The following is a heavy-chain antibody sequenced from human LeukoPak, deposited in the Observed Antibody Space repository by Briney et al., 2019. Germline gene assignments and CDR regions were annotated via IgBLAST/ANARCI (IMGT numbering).Heavy chain of an antibody. CDR2: ILPMSGTA. D-gene: IGHD4-23*01. CDR3: ATYGGNTAEYFQH. CDR1: GGMYSSYA. Sequence: GSSVKVSCTASGGMYSSYAITWVRQAPGQGLEWMGGILPMSGTANYAQNFQGRVTIARGESTSSAYMEMSSLRFDDTAVYYCATYGGNTAEYFQHWGQGTLVTVSS. J-gene: IGHJ1*01. V-gene: IGHV1-69*05.